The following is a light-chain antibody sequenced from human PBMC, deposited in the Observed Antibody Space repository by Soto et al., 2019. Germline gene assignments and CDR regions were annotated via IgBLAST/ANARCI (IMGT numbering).Light chain of an antibody. J-gene: IGKJ4*01. CDR2: DAS. Sequence: EIVLTQSPATLSLSPGERATVSCRASQSVSNYLAWYQQKPGQAPRLLMCDASNRATGIPARFSGSGSGTDFTLTITSLEPEDFAVYYCQQSRDWPLTFGGGTKVDIK. V-gene: IGKV3-11*01. CDR3: QQSRDWPLT. CDR1: QSVSNY.